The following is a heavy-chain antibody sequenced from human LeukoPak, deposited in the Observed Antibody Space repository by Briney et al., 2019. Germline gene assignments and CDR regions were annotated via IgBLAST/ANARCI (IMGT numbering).Heavy chain of an antibody. V-gene: IGHV3-33*08. J-gene: IGHJ4*02. Sequence: GGSLRLSCAASGFTFSSYSMNWVRQAPGKGLEWVAVIWYDGSNKYYADSVKGRFTISRDNSKNTLYLQMNSLRAEDTAVYYCARAGYGSGSYYEYFDYWGQGTLVTVSS. D-gene: IGHD3-10*01. CDR2: IWYDGSNK. CDR1: GFTFSSYS. CDR3: ARAGYGSGSYYEYFDY.